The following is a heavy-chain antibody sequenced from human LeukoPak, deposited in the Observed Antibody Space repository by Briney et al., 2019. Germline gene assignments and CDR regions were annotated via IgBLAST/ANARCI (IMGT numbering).Heavy chain of an antibody. D-gene: IGHD3-16*02. Sequence: GGSLRLSCAASGFTVSSNYMSWVRQAPGKGLEWVSVIYSGGSTYYADSVKGRFTTSRDNSKNTLYLQMNSLRAEDTAVYYCARATYYDYVWGSYLGYWGQGTLVTVSS. CDR3: ARATYYDYVWGSYLGY. V-gene: IGHV3-66*02. CDR2: IYSGGST. CDR1: GFTVSSNY. J-gene: IGHJ4*02.